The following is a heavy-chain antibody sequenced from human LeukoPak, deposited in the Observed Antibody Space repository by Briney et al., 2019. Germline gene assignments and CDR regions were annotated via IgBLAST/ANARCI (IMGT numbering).Heavy chain of an antibody. D-gene: IGHD2-15*01. Sequence: ASVKVSCKASGYTFTGYYMHWLRQAPGQGLEWMGWSNLKSGGTNYTQKFQGRVTVTSDTSISTAYMELSRLRSDDTAVYYCASAINCSGGSCYGYYWGQGTLVTVSS. CDR2: SNLKSGGT. CDR1: GYTFTGYY. CDR3: ASAINCSGGSCYGYY. V-gene: IGHV1-2*02. J-gene: IGHJ4*02.